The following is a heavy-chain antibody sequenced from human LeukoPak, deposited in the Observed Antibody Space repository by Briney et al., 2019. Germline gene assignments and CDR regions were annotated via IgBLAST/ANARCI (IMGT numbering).Heavy chain of an antibody. V-gene: IGHV3-23*01. CDR2: ISGSGAAT. J-gene: IGHJ4*02. CDR3: ANWRDIWSGYGFDS. Sequence: GGSLRISCAASGFVFSNYAMTSVRQGPGKGLEWVSSISGSGAATYYADSVKGRFIISRDNSRNSVFLQMNRLRGEDTAVYYCANWRDIWSGYGFDSWGQGTLVTVSS. CDR1: GFVFSNYA. D-gene: IGHD3-3*01.